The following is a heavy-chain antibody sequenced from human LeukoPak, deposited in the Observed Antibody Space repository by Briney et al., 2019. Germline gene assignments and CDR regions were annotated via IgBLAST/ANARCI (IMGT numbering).Heavy chain of an antibody. CDR3: ARHYGP. V-gene: IGHV4-4*02. CDR1: GGSIGSSNW. CDR2: VYQSGST. J-gene: IGHJ5*02. D-gene: IGHD3-16*01. Sequence: SGTLSLTCAVSGGSIGSSNWWSWVRQPPGKGLEWIGEVYQSGSTYYNPSLKSRVTISVDTSKNQFSLKLNSVTAADTAVYYCARHYGPWGQGTLVTVSS.